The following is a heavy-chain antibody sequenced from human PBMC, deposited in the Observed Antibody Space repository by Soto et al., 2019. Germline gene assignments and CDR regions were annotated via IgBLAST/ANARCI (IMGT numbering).Heavy chain of an antibody. CDR1: GGTFSSYD. CDR2: IIPIFGTA. CDR3: ARGPSAMTTVMYYFDY. D-gene: IGHD4-17*01. J-gene: IGHJ4*02. V-gene: IGHV1-69*13. Sequence: SVKVSCKASGGTFSSYDISWLRQAPGPGLEWMGGIIPIFGTANYAQKFQGRVTITADESTSTAYMELSSLRSEDTAVYYCARGPSAMTTVMYYFDYWGQGTLVTVSS.